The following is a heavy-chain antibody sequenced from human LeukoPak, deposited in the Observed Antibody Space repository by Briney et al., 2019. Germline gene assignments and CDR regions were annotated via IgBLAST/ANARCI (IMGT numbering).Heavy chain of an antibody. CDR1: GASVTSNNYF. V-gene: IGHV4-61*03. J-gene: IGHJ4*02. Sequence: SETLSLTCTVSGASVTSNNYFWNWVRQPPGKGLEWIGYIVNTENTNYNPSLKSRVTISIDTSNNHFSLRLNSVTAADTAMYLCALLQAHRPLDFWGQGTLVTVSS. CDR3: ALLQAHRPLDF. D-gene: IGHD1-26*01. CDR2: IVNTENT.